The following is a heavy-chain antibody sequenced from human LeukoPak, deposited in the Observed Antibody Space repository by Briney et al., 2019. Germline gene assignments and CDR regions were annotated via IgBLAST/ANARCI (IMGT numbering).Heavy chain of an antibody. V-gene: IGHV3-21*01. Sequence: GGSLRLSCAASGFTFSSYSMNWVRQAPGKGLEWVSSISSSSSYIYYADSVKGRFTISRDNAKTTLYLQMNSLRDEDTAVYYCAGDLISGSGSLGYWGQGTLVTVSS. CDR2: ISSSSSYI. D-gene: IGHD3-10*01. CDR1: GFTFSSYS. J-gene: IGHJ4*02. CDR3: AGDLISGSGSLGY.